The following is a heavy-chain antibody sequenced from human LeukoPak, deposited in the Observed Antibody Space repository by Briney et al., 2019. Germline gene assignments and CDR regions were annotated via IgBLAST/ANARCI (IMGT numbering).Heavy chain of an antibody. D-gene: IGHD4-17*01. Sequence: PGGSLRLPCAASGFTFSSYSMNWVRQAPGKGLEWVSSISSSSSYIHYADSVKGRFTISRDNAKNSLFLQMNSLRAEDTAVYYCAREGSDYGELNFDYWGQGTLVTVSS. V-gene: IGHV3-21*01. CDR2: ISSSSSYI. CDR1: GFTFSSYS. CDR3: AREGSDYGELNFDY. J-gene: IGHJ4*02.